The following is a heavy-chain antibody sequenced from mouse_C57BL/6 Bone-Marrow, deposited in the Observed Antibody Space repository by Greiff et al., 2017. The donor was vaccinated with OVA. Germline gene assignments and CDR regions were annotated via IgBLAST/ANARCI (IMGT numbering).Heavy chain of an antibody. V-gene: IGHV14-3*01. Sequence: EVQRVESVAELVRPGASVKLSCTASGFNIKNTYMHWVKQRPEQGLEWIGRIDPANGNTKYAPKFQGKATITADTSSNTAYLQLSSLTSEDTAVYFCARRGYGSSYYFDYWGQGTTLTVSS. CDR2: IDPANGNT. D-gene: IGHD1-1*01. CDR1: GFNIKNTY. CDR3: ARRGYGSSYYFDY. J-gene: IGHJ2*01.